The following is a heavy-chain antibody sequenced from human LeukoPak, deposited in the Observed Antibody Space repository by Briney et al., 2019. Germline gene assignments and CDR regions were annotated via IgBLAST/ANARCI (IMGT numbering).Heavy chain of an antibody. CDR2: IYTSGST. J-gene: IGHJ4*02. V-gene: IGHV4-61*02. D-gene: IGHD3-10*01. Sequence: KSSETLSLTCTVSGGSISSGSYYWSWIRQPAGKGLEWIGRIYTSGSTNYNPSLKSRVTISVDTSKNQFSLKLSSVTAADTAVYYCARTMVRGVMSDYWGQGTLVTVSS. CDR1: GGSISSGSYY. CDR3: ARTMVRGVMSDY.